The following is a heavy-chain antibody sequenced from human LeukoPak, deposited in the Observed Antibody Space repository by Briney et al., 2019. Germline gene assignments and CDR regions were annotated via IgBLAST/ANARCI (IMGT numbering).Heavy chain of an antibody. D-gene: IGHD5-12*01. V-gene: IGHV1-2*02. CDR1: GYTFTGYY. CDR3: ARGHSGYDPGFDY. J-gene: IGHJ4*02. CDR2: INPNSGGT. Sequence: ASVKVSCKASGYTFTGYYMHWVRQAPGQGLEWMGWINPNSGGTNYAQKFQGRVTMTRDTSISTAYMELSRLRSDDTAVYYCARGHSGYDPGFDYWGQGTLVTVSS.